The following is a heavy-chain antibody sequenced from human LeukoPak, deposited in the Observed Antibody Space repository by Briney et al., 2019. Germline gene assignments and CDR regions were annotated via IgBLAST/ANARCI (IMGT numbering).Heavy chain of an antibody. CDR1: GGSFSGYF. J-gene: IGHJ4*02. CDR3: ARAQGRLVPPAY. CDR2: INNNGGT. Sequence: SETLSLTCAVHGGSFSGYFWSWIRQPPGKGLEWIGEINNNGGTNYNPSLKSRVTISADTSKKQFSLKLRSVTAADTAVYYCARAQGRLVPPAYWGQGTLVTVSS. V-gene: IGHV4-34*01. D-gene: IGHD3-9*01.